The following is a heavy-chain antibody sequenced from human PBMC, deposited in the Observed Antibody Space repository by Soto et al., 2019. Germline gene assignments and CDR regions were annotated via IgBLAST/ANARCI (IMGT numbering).Heavy chain of an antibody. D-gene: IGHD1-26*01. J-gene: IGHJ6*02. Sequence: QVQLVESGGGVVQPGRSLRLSCTASGFTFSTYGMHWVRQAPGKGLEWVTVIWYDGSNKYYADSVKGRLTISRDNSKNTLYLQMNSLRAADTAVYYCARGGGSGSSFVGYYYYTLDVWGQGTTVTVSS. CDR2: IWYDGSNK. CDR3: ARGGGSGSSFVGYYYYTLDV. V-gene: IGHV3-33*01. CDR1: GFTFSTYG.